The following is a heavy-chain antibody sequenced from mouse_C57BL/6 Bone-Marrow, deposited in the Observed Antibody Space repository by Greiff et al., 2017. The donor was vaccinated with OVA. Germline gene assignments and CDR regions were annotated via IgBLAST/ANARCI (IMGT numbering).Heavy chain of an antibody. CDR3: AYYYGSSFYYFDY. Sequence: VQLQQSGTELVKPGASVKLSCKASGYTFTSYWMHWVKQRPGQGLEWIGNINPSNGGTNYNEKFKSKATLTVDKSSSTAYMQLSSLTSEDSAVYYCAYYYGSSFYYFDYWGQGTTLTVSS. CDR2: INPSNGGT. J-gene: IGHJ2*01. CDR1: GYTFTSYW. V-gene: IGHV1-53*01. D-gene: IGHD1-1*01.